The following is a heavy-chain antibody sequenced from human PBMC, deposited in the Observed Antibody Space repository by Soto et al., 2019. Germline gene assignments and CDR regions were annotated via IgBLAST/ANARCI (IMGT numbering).Heavy chain of an antibody. CDR2: IYYSGST. CDR1: GGSISSSSYY. D-gene: IGHD6-6*01. J-gene: IGHJ5*02. V-gene: IGHV4-39*01. Sequence: QLQLQESGPGLVKPSETLSLTCIVSGGSISSSSYYWGWIRQPPGKGLEWIVSIYYSGSTYYNPSLKSRVTISVDTSKNQFSLKLSSVTAADTAVFYCARHRARNWFDPWGQGTLVTVSS. CDR3: ARHRARNWFDP.